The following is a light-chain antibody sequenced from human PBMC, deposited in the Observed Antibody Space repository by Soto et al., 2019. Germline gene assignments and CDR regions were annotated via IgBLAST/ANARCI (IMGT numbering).Light chain of an antibody. J-gene: IGLJ2*01. CDR2: YDT. Sequence: SYELTQPPSVSVAPGKTARITCGGNNIGSESVHWYQRKPGQAPVLVIYYDTNRPSGIPERFSGSNSGNTATLTISRVEAGDEADYYCQVWDSSSDHVVFGGGTKVTVL. CDR1: NIGSES. CDR3: QVWDSSSDHVV. V-gene: IGLV3-21*04.